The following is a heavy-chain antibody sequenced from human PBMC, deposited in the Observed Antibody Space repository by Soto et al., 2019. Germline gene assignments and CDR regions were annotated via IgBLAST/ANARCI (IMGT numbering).Heavy chain of an antibody. CDR3: AKDHTYYYFWGGYSYYFDY. D-gene: IGHD3-3*01. Sequence: EVQLLESGGGLVQPGGSLRLSCAASGFTFSSYAMSWVRQAPGKGLEWVSAISGSGGSTYYADSVKGRFTISRDNSKNTLYLQMNSLRAEDTAVYYCAKDHTYYYFWGGYSYYFDYWGQGTLVTVSS. J-gene: IGHJ4*02. CDR1: GFTFSSYA. V-gene: IGHV3-23*01. CDR2: ISGSGGST.